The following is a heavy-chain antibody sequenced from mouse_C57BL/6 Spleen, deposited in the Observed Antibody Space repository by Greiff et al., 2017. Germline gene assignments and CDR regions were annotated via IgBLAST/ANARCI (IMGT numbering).Heavy chain of an antibody. Sequence: EVQLQQSGAELVRPGASVKLSCTASGFNIKDDYMHWVKQRPEQGLEWIGWIDPENGDTEYASKFQGKATITADTSSNTAYLQLSSLTSEDTAVYYCTTWESGGLDDWGQGTTLTVSS. D-gene: IGHD2-4*01. J-gene: IGHJ2*01. CDR1: GFNIKDDY. CDR2: IDPENGDT. V-gene: IGHV14-4*01. CDR3: TTWESGGLDD.